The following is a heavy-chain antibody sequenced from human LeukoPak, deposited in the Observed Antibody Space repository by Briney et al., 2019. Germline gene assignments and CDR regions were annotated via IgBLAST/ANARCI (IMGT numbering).Heavy chain of an antibody. D-gene: IGHD2-21*01. CDR1: GGSISPYY. V-gene: IGHV4-59*01. Sequence: SETLSLTCTLSGGSISPYYWSWIRQPPGKGLEWMGYISYSGTTDYNPSLKSRVTVSVDTSKNHFSLKLSSVTAADTAVYYCARKANCVSGSCRYFDYWGQGTPVTVSS. CDR2: ISYSGTT. J-gene: IGHJ4*02. CDR3: ARKANCVSGSCRYFDY.